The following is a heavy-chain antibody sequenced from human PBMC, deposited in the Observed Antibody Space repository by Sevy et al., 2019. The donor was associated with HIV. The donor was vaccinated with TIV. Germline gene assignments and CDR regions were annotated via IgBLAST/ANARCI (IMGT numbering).Heavy chain of an antibody. CDR1: GLTISDYV. CDR3: AKLGVRVATGGTDY. J-gene: IGHJ4*02. V-gene: IGHV3-23*01. D-gene: IGHD3-3*01. Sequence: GGSLRLSCVASGLTISDYVLYWVRQAPGKGLEWVSAITESDADITYADSVKGRFTVSRDNSKNTVYLQMGSLRAEDTAIYYCAKLGVRVATGGTDYWGQRTQVTVSS. CDR2: ITESDADI.